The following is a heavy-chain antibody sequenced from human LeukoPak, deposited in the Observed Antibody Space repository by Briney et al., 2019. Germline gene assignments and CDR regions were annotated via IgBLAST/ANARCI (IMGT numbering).Heavy chain of an antibody. J-gene: IGHJ4*02. Sequence: SETLSLTCTVSGGSISSGSYYWTWIRQPAGKGLEWIGRIYSSGSTNYNPSLKSRVTISVDTSKNQFSLKLSSVTAADTAVYYCARDKGRGWFVDFWGQGTLVTVSA. D-gene: IGHD6-19*01. CDR2: IYSSGST. CDR1: GGSISSGSYY. CDR3: ARDKGRGWFVDF. V-gene: IGHV4-61*02.